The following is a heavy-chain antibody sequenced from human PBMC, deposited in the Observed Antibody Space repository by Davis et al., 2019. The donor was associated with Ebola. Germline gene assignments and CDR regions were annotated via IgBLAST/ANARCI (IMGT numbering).Heavy chain of an antibody. CDR1: GFTFSGAW. CDR3: TTDLPNYSNAMDV. V-gene: IGHV3-15*01. Sequence: PGGSLRLSCAATGFTFSGAWVSWVRQAPGKGLEWVGRIKIDAGTTDYAAPVRGRFTISRDDSENTLYLQMDTLKTEDTAVYYCTTDLPNYSNAMDVWGQGTTVTVSS. J-gene: IGHJ6*02. CDR2: IKIDAGTT. D-gene: IGHD2-21*01.